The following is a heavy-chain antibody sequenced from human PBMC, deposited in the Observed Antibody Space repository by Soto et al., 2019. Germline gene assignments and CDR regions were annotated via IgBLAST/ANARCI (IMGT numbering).Heavy chain of an antibody. CDR2: INHSGST. V-gene: IGHV4-34*01. J-gene: IGHJ5*02. CDR3: ARVGPTIFGVKQNWFDP. Sequence: SETLSLTCAVYGGSFSGYYWSWIRQPPGKGLEWVGEINHSGSTNYNPSLKSRVTISVDTSKNQFSLKLSSVTAADTAVYYCARVGPTIFGVKQNWFDPWGQGSLVTVSS. CDR1: GGSFSGYY. D-gene: IGHD3-3*01.